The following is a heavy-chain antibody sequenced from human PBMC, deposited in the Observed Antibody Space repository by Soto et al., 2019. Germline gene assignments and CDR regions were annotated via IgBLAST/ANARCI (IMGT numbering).Heavy chain of an antibody. J-gene: IGHJ4*02. CDR1: GFPFSAEA. D-gene: IGHD6-25*01. CDR2: ISYDGNNK. Sequence: QVQLVASGGGVVQPGNSLSLSCAGSGFPFSAEAMHWVRQAPGKGLEWVAAISYDGNNKNHADFVKGLFTVSGDNSKNPLYLQIYRLRPEDTGVYYCTRDYSSGSCLDYWGQGSLVTVSS. CDR3: TRDYSSGSCLDY. V-gene: IGHV3-30-3*01.